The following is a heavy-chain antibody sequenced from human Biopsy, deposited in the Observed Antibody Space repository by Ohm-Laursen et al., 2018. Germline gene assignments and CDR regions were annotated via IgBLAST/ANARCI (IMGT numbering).Heavy chain of an antibody. V-gene: IGHV4-39*01. CDR3: ARRTLFTYYFDF. Sequence: GTLSLTCTVSGGSISSSSYFWGWIRQTPGKGLEWIGSMSYGESARYLPSLKSRVTLSVDTSKNQLSLSLSSVTAADTAVYYCARRTLFTYYFDFWGPGTLVTVSS. CDR1: GGSISSSSYF. J-gene: IGHJ4*02. D-gene: IGHD3-3*01. CDR2: MSYGESA.